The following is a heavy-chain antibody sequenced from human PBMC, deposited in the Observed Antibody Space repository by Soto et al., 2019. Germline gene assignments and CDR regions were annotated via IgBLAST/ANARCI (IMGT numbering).Heavy chain of an antibody. CDR1: GYTFIYFW. J-gene: IGHJ4*02. CDR2: IYPGASDI. V-gene: IGHV5-51*01. Sequence: PGESLKISCQASGYTFIYFWVAWVRQVPGKGLEWMGVIYPGASDIRYSPSFEGHVTISADKSTNTAYLQWSSLEAADTAIYYCARQGTSRGSDYADFDFWGQVPLVTFSS. CDR3: ARQGTSRGSDYADFDF. D-gene: IGHD3-10*01.